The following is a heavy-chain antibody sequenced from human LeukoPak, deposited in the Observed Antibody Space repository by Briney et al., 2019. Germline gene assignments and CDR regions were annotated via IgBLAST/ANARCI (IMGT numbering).Heavy chain of an antibody. Sequence: GGSLRLSCAASGFTFSSYGMHWVRQAPGKGLEWVAFIRYDGSNKYYADSVKGRFTISRDNAKNSLYLQMHSLRAEDTAIYYCARSSGWYHRGPDYYYYYMDVWGKGTTVTVS. CDR1: GFTFSSYG. V-gene: IGHV3-30*02. CDR3: ARSSGWYHRGPDYYYYYMDV. CDR2: IRYDGSNK. D-gene: IGHD6-19*01. J-gene: IGHJ6*03.